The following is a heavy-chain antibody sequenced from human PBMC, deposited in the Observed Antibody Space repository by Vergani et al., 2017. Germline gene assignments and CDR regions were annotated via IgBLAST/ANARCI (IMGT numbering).Heavy chain of an antibody. CDR2: ISYVGSNK. J-gene: IGHJ4*02. Sequence: QVQLVESGGGVVQPGRSLRLSCAASGFTFSSYAMHWVCQAPGKGLEWVAVISYVGSNKYYADSVKGRFTISTDNSKNTLYLQMNSLRDEDTAVYYCARKIVVVPAAQGDFDYWGQGTLVTVSS. D-gene: IGHD2-2*01. V-gene: IGHV3-30-3*01. CDR3: ARKIVVVPAAQGDFDY. CDR1: GFTFSSYA.